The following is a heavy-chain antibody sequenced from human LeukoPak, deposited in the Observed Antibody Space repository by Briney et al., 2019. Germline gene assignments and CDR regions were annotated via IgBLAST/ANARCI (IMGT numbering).Heavy chain of an antibody. J-gene: IGHJ4*02. D-gene: IGHD5-18*01. Sequence: GGSLRLSCTASGFTFGDYAMSWVSQAPGKGLEWVGFIRSKVYGGTTEYAASVKGRFSISRDDSKSIAYLQMNSLKTEDTAVYYCTGSYGYGPYVYWGQGTLVTVSS. V-gene: IGHV3-49*04. CDR2: IRSKVYGGTT. CDR1: GFTFGDYA. CDR3: TGSYGYGPYVY.